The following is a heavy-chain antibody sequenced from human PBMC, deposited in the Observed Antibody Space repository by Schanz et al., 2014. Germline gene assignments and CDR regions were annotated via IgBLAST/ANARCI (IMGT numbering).Heavy chain of an antibody. Sequence: QVQLVQSGAEVKKPGASVKVSCKASGYTFTSHGISWVRQAPGQGLEWMGWINVGNGNTEYSQKFQGRVTITRDTLASTAYMEVSSLRSEDTAVYYCARSGSSNWYFFDYWGQGTLVTVSS. J-gene: IGHJ4*02. V-gene: IGHV1-18*01. CDR1: GYTFTSHG. CDR2: INVGNGNT. D-gene: IGHD6-13*01. CDR3: ARSGSSNWYFFDY.